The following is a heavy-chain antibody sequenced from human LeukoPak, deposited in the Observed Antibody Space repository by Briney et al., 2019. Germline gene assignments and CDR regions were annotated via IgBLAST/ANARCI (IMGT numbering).Heavy chain of an antibody. CDR3: AKDLQIGYSGYYFDY. J-gene: IGHJ4*02. CDR1: GFTFSSYG. CDR2: ISYDGSNK. V-gene: IGHV3-30*18. D-gene: IGHD5-12*01. Sequence: GGSLRLSCAASGFTFSSYGMHWVRQAPGKGLEWVAVISYDGSNKYYADSVKGRFTISRDNSKNTLYLQMNSLRAEDTAVYYCAKDLQIGYSGYYFDYWGQGTLVTVSS.